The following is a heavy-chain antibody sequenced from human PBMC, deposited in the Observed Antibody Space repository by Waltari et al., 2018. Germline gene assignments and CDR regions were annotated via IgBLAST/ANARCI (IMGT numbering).Heavy chain of an antibody. D-gene: IGHD3-22*01. J-gene: IGHJ5*02. CDR3: AREFDSSGYYYRAA. CDR1: GASISAYY. V-gene: IGHV4-4*07. CDR2: IDPSGTT. Sequence: QVQLQESGPRLVKPSETLSLTCTVSGASISAYYWSWIRQPAGKGLEWIGRIDPSGTTNYNPSLKSRVTMSGDTSKNQFSLRLRSVTVADTAVYYCAREFDSSGYYYRAAWGQGALVTVSS.